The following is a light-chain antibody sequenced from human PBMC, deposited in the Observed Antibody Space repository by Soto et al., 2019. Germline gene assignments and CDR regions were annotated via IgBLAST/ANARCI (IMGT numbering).Light chain of an antibody. V-gene: IGKV3D-20*01. CDR2: DAS. CDR3: QQYGGSLT. Sequence: EIVLTRSPATLSLSPGERATLSCGASQSISSYLAWYQQKPGLAPRLLIYDASSRATGIPDRFSGSGSGTDFTLTISRLEPEDFAVYYCQQYGGSLTFGPGTQVDIK. J-gene: IGKJ3*01. CDR1: QSISSY.